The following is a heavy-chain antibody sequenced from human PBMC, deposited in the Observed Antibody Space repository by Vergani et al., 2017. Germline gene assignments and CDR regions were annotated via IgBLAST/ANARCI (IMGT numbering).Heavy chain of an antibody. CDR3: ARESADGQQLVRPFTY. Sequence: QVQLVQSGAEVKKPGSSVKVSCKASGGTFRHYAINWVRQAPGQGLEWMGGIIPLFGTANYAQRFQGRVTITADQSTNTAYMELSGLRSEDTAVYYCARESADGQQLVRPFTYWGQGTLVTVSS. CDR1: GGTFRHYA. CDR2: IIPLFGTA. V-gene: IGHV1-69*01. D-gene: IGHD6-13*01. J-gene: IGHJ4*02.